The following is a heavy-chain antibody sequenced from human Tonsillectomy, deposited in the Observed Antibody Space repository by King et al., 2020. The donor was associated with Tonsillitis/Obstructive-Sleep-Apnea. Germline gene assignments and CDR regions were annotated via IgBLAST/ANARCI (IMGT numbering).Heavy chain of an antibody. Sequence: VQLQQWGARLLKPSETLSLTCAVCGGCFSGYYWNWIRQPPGKGLVGIGDINHSGRTNYNPSLESRVTISEDTSKNQFSLKLRPVTAADTAVYDCARGRGASTTATTSYWGQGTLVTVSS. CDR3: ARGRGASTTATTSY. D-gene: IGHD4-17*01. CDR1: GGCFSGYY. J-gene: IGHJ4*02. V-gene: IGHV4-34*01. CDR2: INHSGRT.